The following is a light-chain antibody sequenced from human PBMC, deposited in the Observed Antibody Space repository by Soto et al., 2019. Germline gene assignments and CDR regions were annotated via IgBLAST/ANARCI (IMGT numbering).Light chain of an antibody. Sequence: QSALTQPASVSGSPGQSITISCTGSSSDVGSYNLVSWYQHHPGKVPKLMIYEGTKRPSGVSDRFSGSKSGNTASLTISGLQAEDEANYYCSSYTNINTRACVFGTGTKLTVL. V-gene: IGLV2-14*02. CDR2: EGT. J-gene: IGLJ1*01. CDR1: SSDVGSYNL. CDR3: SSYTNINTRACV.